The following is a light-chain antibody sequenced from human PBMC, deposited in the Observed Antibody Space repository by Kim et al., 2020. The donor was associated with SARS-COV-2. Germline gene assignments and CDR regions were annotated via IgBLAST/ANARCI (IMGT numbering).Light chain of an antibody. J-gene: IGLJ1*01. CDR1: SSDVCGYNY. CDR2: EVS. V-gene: IGLV2-8*01. CDR3: SSYAGSNNPYV. Sequence: QSVTITCTGTSSDVCGYNYVSWYQQHPGKAPKLMIYEVSKRPSGVPDRFSGSKSGNTASLTVSGLQAEDEADYYCSSYAGSNNPYVFGTGTKVTVL.